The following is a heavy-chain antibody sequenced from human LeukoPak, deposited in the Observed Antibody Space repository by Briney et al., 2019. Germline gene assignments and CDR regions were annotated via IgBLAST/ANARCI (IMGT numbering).Heavy chain of an antibody. V-gene: IGHV3-21*01. CDR2: ISSSSGYI. CDR1: GFTFSSYS. CDR3: ARGRITMVRGVQYYFDY. Sequence: GGSLRLSCAASGFTFSSYSMNWVCQAPGKGLEWVSSISSSSGYIYYADSVKGRFTISRDNAKNSLYLQMNSLRAEDTAVYYCARGRITMVRGVQYYFDYWGQGTLVTVSS. D-gene: IGHD3-10*01. J-gene: IGHJ4*02.